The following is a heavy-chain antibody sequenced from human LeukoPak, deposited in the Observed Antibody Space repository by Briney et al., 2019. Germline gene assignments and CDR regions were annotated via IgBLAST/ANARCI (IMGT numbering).Heavy chain of an antibody. V-gene: IGHV3-21*01. CDR1: GFTFSSYS. J-gene: IGHJ3*02. D-gene: IGHD2-8*01. Sequence: GGSLRLSCAASGFTFSSYSMNWVRQAPGKGLEWVSSISSSSSYIYYADSVKGRFTITRDNAKNSLYLQMNSLRAEDTAVYYCARLMVYARCGAFDIWGQGTLVTVSS. CDR2: ISSSSSYI. CDR3: ARLMVYARCGAFDI.